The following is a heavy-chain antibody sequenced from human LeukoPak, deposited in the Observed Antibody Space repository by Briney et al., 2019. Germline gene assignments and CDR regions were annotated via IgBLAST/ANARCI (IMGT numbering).Heavy chain of an antibody. CDR1: GGSFSGYY. CDR3: ARGNIVVVAAASYYYYYMDV. V-gene: IGHV4-34*01. J-gene: IGHJ6*03. CDR2: INHSGST. Sequence: SETLSLTCAVYGGSFSGYYWSWIRQPPGKGLEWIGEINHSGSTNYNPSLKSRVTISVDTSKNQFSLKLSSVTAADTAVYYCARGNIVVVAAASYYYYYMDVWGKGTTVTVSS. D-gene: IGHD2-15*01.